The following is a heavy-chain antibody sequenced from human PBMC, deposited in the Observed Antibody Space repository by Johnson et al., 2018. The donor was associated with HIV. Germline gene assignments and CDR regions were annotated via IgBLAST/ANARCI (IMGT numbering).Heavy chain of an antibody. CDR1: GFTVSSNY. V-gene: IGHV3-11*04. Sequence: QVLLVQSGGSLVQPGGPLRLSCAAPGFTVSSNYMICVRPAPGMLLEWFSYTSSYGLTIYNADSLKGRFTISRDNAKNSLYLQMNSLRAEDTAAYYCAREGRGAPHDAFDIWGQGTMVTVSS. D-gene: IGHD2-15*01. J-gene: IGHJ3*02. CDR3: AREGRGAPHDAFDI. CDR2: TSSYGLTI.